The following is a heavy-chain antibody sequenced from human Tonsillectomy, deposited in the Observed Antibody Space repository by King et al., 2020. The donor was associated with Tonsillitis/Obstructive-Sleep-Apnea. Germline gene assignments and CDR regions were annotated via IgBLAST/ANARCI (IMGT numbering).Heavy chain of an antibody. Sequence: VKLVESGGGLVQPGGSLRLSCAASGFSFSRYAMNWVRQAPGKGLEWISYISSTSDTIFYADSVKGRFTISRDNAKNSLYLQMNSLRDDDTAIYYCARDADYDFWSGSHGYFDYWGQGSPVTVSS. CDR1: GFSFSRYA. CDR3: ARDADYDFWSGSHGYFDY. CDR2: ISSTSDTI. V-gene: IGHV3-48*02. D-gene: IGHD3-3*01. J-gene: IGHJ4*02.